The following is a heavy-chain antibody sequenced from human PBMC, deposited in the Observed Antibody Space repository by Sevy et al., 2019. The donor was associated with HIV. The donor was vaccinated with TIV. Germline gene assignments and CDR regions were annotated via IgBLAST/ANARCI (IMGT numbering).Heavy chain of an antibody. CDR1: GGTFSSYG. CDR3: ARGGGNGWYYFDY. V-gene: IGHV1-69*13. J-gene: IGHJ4*02. D-gene: IGHD6-19*01. Sequence: ASVKVSCKASGGTFSSYGISWVRQAPGQGLEWMGGIIPILGTVNYAQTFQGRVTITAEEPTKTAYMELSSLRSEDTAVYYCARGGGNGWYYFDYWGQETLVTVSS. CDR2: IIPILGTV.